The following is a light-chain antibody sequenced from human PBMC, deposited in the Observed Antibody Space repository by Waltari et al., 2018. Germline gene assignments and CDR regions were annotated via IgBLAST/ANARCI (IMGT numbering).Light chain of an antibody. V-gene: IGLV2-8*01. CDR3: NSYAGNNWV. Sequence: QSALTQLPSASGSPGQSVTISCTGTSSDVGADNYVSWYQQHPGQAPQLMIYELSKRPSGVPDRFSGSKSGNTASLTVSGLQAEDEADYYCNSYAGNNWVFGGGTKLTVL. CDR2: ELS. CDR1: SSDVGADNY. J-gene: IGLJ3*02.